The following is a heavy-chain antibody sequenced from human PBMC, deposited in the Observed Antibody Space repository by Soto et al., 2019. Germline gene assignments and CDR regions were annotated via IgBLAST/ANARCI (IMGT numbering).Heavy chain of an antibody. V-gene: IGHV3-48*01. CDR2: ISSSSSTI. Sequence: EVQLVESGGGVVQPGGSLRLSCAASGFTFSSYSMNWVRQAPGKGLEWVSHISSSSSTIHYADSVKGRFTISRDNAKNSLYLQMSSLRAEDTAVYYCAGWRNNWFDPWGQGTLVTVSS. CDR3: AGWRNNWFDP. D-gene: IGHD6-19*01. CDR1: GFTFSSYS. J-gene: IGHJ5*02.